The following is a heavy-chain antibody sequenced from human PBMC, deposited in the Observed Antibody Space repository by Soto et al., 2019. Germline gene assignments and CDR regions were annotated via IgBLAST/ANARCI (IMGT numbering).Heavy chain of an antibody. CDR1: GFTFSNSA. CDR3: APELYSGGSSCSLDF. D-gene: IGHD2-15*01. CDR2: IVVGSGNT. J-gene: IGHJ3*01. V-gene: IGHV1-58*01. Sequence: SVKVSCKTSGFTFSNSAVQWVRQARGQRLEWIAWIVVGSGNTNYAQNFQGRLTISRDMATSTVYMELGSLRAEDTAVCYCAPELYSGGSSCSLDFWGEGTMLSIAS.